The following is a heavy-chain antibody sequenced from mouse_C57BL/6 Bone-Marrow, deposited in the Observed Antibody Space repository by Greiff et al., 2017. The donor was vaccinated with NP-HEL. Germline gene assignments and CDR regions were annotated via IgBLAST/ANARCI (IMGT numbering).Heavy chain of an antibody. Sequence: EVKLVESGAELVRPGASVKLSCTASGFNIKDDYMHWVKQRPEQGLEWIGWIDPENGDTEYASKFQGKATITADTSSNTAYLQLSSLTSEDTAVYYCTHYGHGYWGQGTTLTVSS. D-gene: IGHD1-1*02. V-gene: IGHV14-4*01. CDR1: GFNIKDDY. CDR3: THYGHGY. J-gene: IGHJ2*01. CDR2: IDPENGDT.